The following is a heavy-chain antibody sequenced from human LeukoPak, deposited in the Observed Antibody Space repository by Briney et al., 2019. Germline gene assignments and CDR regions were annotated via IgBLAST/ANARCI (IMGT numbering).Heavy chain of an antibody. CDR2: ISYDGSNK. V-gene: IGHV3-30-3*01. D-gene: IGHD6-19*01. CDR1: GFTFSSYA. J-gene: IGHJ4*02. CDR3: ARIAVAGTRWDDY. Sequence: GRSLRLSCAASGFTFSSYAMHWVRQAPGKGLEWVAVISYDGSNKYYADSVKGRFTISRGNSKNTLYLQMNSLRAEDTAVYYCARIAVAGTRWDDYWGQGTLVTVSS.